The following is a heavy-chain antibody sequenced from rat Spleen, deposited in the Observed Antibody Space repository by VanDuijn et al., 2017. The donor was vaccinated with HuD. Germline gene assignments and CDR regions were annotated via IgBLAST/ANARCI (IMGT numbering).Heavy chain of an antibody. CDR2: ISYDDTIT. J-gene: IGHJ1*01. Sequence: EEQLVESGGGLVQPGRSMKLSCAASGFAFSYSDMDWVRQAPTKGLEWVASISYDDTITYYRDSVKGRFTISRDNAKNTLYLQMNSLRSEDTATYYCARHGPGSWYFDLWGPGTMVTVSS. CDR1: GFAFSYSD. V-gene: IGHV5-22*01. CDR3: ARHGPGSWYFDL. D-gene: IGHD5-1*01.